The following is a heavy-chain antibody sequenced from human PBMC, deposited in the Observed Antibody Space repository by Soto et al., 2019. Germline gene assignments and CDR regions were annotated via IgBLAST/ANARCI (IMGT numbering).Heavy chain of an antibody. J-gene: IGHJ4*02. V-gene: IGHV3-74*01. CDR1: GFTFSIYW. CDR2: IAYDESTT. CDR3: ARGGGSHAHPPDY. Sequence: GGSLRLSCAASGFTFSIYWMHWIRQAPGKGLVWVSRIAYDESTTTYADSVKGRFTISRDNAKNTLYLQMNSLRAEDTAVYYCARGGGSHAHPPDYWGQGTLVTVSS. D-gene: IGHD1-26*01.